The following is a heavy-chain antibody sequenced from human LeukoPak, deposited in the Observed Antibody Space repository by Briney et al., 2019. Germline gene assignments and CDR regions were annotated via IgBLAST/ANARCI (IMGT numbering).Heavy chain of an antibody. Sequence: EASVKVSCKASGYTFTSYDINWVRQATGQGLEWMGWMNPNSGNTGYAQKFQGRVTMTRNTSISTAYMELSSLRSEDTAVYYCARGRQWLVPRALVYWGQGTLVTVSS. CDR1: GYTFTSYD. J-gene: IGHJ4*02. CDR2: MNPNSGNT. CDR3: ARGRQWLVPRALVY. D-gene: IGHD6-19*01. V-gene: IGHV1-8*01.